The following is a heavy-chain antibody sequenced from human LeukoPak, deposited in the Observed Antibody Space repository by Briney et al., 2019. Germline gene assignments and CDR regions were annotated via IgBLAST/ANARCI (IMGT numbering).Heavy chain of an antibody. D-gene: IGHD1-14*01. CDR3: ARGPPTGSRRNWLEY. CDR2: MNPNSGNT. V-gene: IGHV1-8*01. CDR1: GYTFTSYD. Sequence: ASVKVSCKASGYTFTSYDINWVRQATGQGLEWMGWMNPNSGNTGYAQKFQGGVTMTRNTSISTAYMELNSLRSEDTALYYCARGPPTGSRRNWLEYWGQGTLVTVSS. J-gene: IGHJ5*01.